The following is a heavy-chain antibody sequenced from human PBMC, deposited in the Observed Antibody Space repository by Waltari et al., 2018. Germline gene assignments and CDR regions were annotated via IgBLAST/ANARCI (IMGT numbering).Heavy chain of an antibody. Sequence: EVQLVESGGGLIQPGGSLRLSCAASGFTVSSNYMSWVRQAPGKGLEWVSVIYSGGSTYYADSMKGRFTISRDNSKNPLYLQMNSLRAEDTAVYYCARVPMDDYYDSSGYAYYFDYWGQGTLVTVSS. CDR2: IYSGGST. D-gene: IGHD3-22*01. V-gene: IGHV3-53*01. CDR1: GFTVSSNY. CDR3: ARVPMDDYYDSSGYAYYFDY. J-gene: IGHJ4*02.